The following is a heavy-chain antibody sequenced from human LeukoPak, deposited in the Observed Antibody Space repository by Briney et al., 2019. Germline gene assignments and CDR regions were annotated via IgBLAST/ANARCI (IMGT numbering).Heavy chain of an antibody. V-gene: IGHV4-34*01. CDR3: ASLNYYDSSGYCDY. D-gene: IGHD3-22*01. J-gene: IGHJ4*02. Sequence: SETLSLTCAVYGGSFSGYYWSWIRQPPGKGLEWIGEINHSGSTNYNPSLKSRVTISVDTSKNQFSLKLSSVTAADTAVYYCASLNYYDSSGYCDYWGQGTLVTVSS. CDR1: GGSFSGYY. CDR2: INHSGST.